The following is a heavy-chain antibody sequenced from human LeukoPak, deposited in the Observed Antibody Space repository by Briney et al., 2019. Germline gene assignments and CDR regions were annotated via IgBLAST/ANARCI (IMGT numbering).Heavy chain of an antibody. CDR1: GFTFSSYS. CDR3: ARSLIHDYVWGSSHGAFDI. Sequence: QSGGSLRLSCAASGFTFSSYSMNWVRQAPGKGLEWVAVIWYDGSNKYYADSVKGRFTISRDNAKNSLYLQMNSLRAEDTAVYYCARSLIHDYVWGSSHGAFDIWGQGTMVTVSS. J-gene: IGHJ3*02. CDR2: IWYDGSNK. D-gene: IGHD3-16*01. V-gene: IGHV3-33*08.